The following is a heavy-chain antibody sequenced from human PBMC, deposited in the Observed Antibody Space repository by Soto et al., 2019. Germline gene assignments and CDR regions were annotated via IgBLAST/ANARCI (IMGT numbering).Heavy chain of an antibody. CDR2: INHSGST. Sequence: PSETLSLTCAVYGGSFSGYYWSWIRQPPGKGLEWIGEINHSGSTNYNPSLKSRVTISVDTSKNQFSLKLSSVTAADTAVYYCEGQLRQNYYYYGMDVWGQGTTVTVSS. CDR3: EGQLRQNYYYYGMDV. D-gene: IGHD1-7*01. J-gene: IGHJ6*02. CDR1: GGSFSGYY. V-gene: IGHV4-34*01.